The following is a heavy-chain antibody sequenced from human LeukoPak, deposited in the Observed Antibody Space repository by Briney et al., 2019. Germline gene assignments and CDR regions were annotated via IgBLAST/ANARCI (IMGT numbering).Heavy chain of an antibody. CDR1: GFTFSTYG. D-gene: IGHD5-24*01. CDR2: IGGSGIRV. J-gene: IGHJ5*02. CDR3: ARDSRWALFDP. Sequence: GGSLRLSCAASGFTFSTYGINWVRQAPGKGLEWVSGIGGSGIRVYYADSVKGRFTISRDNSKNTVYLRLSSLTVEDTAVYYCARDSRWALFDPWGQGTLVTVSS. V-gene: IGHV3-23*01.